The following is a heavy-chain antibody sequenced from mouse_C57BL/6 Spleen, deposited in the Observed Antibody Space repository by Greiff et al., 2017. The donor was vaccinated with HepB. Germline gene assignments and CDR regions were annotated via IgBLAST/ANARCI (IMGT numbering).Heavy chain of an antibody. CDR2: INPSNGGT. J-gene: IGHJ4*01. Sequence: VQLQQPGTELVKPGASVKLSCKASGYTFTSYWMHWVKQRPGQGLEWIGNINPSNGGTNYNEKFKSKATLTVDKSSSTAYMQLSSLTSEDSAVYYCAFITTVVATYYYAMDYWGQGTSVTVSS. D-gene: IGHD1-1*01. CDR3: AFITTVVATYYYAMDY. CDR1: GYTFTSYW. V-gene: IGHV1-53*01.